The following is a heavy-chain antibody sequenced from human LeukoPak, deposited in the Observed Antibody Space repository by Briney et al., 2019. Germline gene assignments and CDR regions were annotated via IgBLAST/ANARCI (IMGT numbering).Heavy chain of an antibody. J-gene: IGHJ4*02. CDR1: GFTFSSYA. Sequence: PGGSLRLSCAASGFTFSSYAMSWVRQAPGKGLEWVSAISGSGGSTYYADSVKGRFTISRDNSKNTLYLQMNSLRAEDTAVYYCAKEGPNMVRGVTITRRYYFDYWGQGTLVTVSS. CDR3: AKEGPNMVRGVTITRRYYFDY. CDR2: ISGSGGST. V-gene: IGHV3-23*01. D-gene: IGHD3-10*01.